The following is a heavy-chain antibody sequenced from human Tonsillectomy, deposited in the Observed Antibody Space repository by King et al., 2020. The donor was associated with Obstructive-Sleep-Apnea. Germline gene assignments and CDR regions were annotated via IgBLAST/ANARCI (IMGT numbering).Heavy chain of an antibody. V-gene: IGHV3-30*04. Sequence: VQLVESGGGVVQPGRSLRLSCAASGFTFSSYAMHWVRQAPGKGLEWVAVISYDGSNKYYADSVKGRFTISRDNSKNTLYLQMNSLRAEDRAVYYCARVEGEQWLARFYYYYGMDVWGQGTTVTVSS. D-gene: IGHD6-19*01. CDR3: ARVEGEQWLARFYYYYGMDV. CDR2: ISYDGSNK. CDR1: GFTFSSYA. J-gene: IGHJ6*02.